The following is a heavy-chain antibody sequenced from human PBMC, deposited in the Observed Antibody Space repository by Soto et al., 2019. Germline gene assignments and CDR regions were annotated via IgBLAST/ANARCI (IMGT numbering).Heavy chain of an antibody. J-gene: IGHJ6*03. Sequence: ASVKVSCKASGGTFSSYTISWVRQAPGQGLEWMGRIIPILGIANYAQKFQGRVTITADKSTSTAYMELSSLRSEDTAVYYCAREVAQQLVKAVAAGYYYYYMDVWGKGTTVTVSS. CDR1: GGTFSSYT. V-gene: IGHV1-69*04. CDR2: IIPILGIA. CDR3: AREVAQQLVKAVAAGYYYYYMDV. D-gene: IGHD6-6*01.